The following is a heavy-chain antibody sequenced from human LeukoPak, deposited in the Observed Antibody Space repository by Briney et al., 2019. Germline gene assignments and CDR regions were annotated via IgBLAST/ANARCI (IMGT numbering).Heavy chain of an antibody. V-gene: IGHV3-33*01. CDR2: IWYDGSNK. J-gene: IGHJ5*02. Sequence: GGSLRLSCAAPGFTFSSYGMHWVRQAPGKGLEWVAVIWYDGSNKYYADSVKGRFTISRDNSKNTLYLQMNSLRVEDTAVYYCARASGVQWLVPPWFDPWGQGTLVTVSS. CDR1: GFTFSSYG. D-gene: IGHD6-19*01. CDR3: ARASGVQWLVPPWFDP.